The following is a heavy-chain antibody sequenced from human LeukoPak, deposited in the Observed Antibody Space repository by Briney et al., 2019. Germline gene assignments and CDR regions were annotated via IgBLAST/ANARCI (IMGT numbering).Heavy chain of an antibody. Sequence: AETLSLTCTVSGGSISIYYWSWIRQPAGKGLEWIGRIYTNGSTNYNPSLKSRVTISVDTSKNQFSLKLSSVTAADTAVYYCARALAAAGDYFDSWGQGTLVTVSS. CDR2: IYTNGST. J-gene: IGHJ4*02. V-gene: IGHV4-4*07. CDR3: ARALAAAGDYFDS. CDR1: GGSISIYY. D-gene: IGHD6-13*01.